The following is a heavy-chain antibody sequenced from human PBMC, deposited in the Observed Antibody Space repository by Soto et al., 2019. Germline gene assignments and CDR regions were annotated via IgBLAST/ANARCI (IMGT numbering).Heavy chain of an antibody. CDR1: GFNFNTHS. Sequence: EVQLVESGGGVVQPGGSLRLSCAASGFNFNTHSMNWVRQTPGKGLEWISYISSGSSTIYYADSVKGRFTISRHNDKNAVYLQMNSLRAEDTAVYYCARGPMPVGAITSWGQGTLVTVSS. CDR2: ISSGSSTI. CDR3: ARGPMPVGAITS. V-gene: IGHV3-48*01. D-gene: IGHD1-26*01. J-gene: IGHJ1*01.